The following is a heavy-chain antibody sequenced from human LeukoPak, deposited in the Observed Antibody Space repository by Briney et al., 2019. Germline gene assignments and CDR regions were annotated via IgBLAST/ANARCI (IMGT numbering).Heavy chain of an antibody. D-gene: IGHD6-13*01. V-gene: IGHV3-23*01. CDR3: AKQSAGSAAWYSLHYDF. CDR1: GFTFSTYA. Sequence: GGSLRLSCAASGFTFSTYAMTWVRQAPGRGLEWVSSVDGGGGGTYYADSVKGRFTISRDNSKDTLYLQMNGLRAEDTAVYFCAKQSAGSAAWYSLHYDFWGQGTLVTVSS. J-gene: IGHJ4*02. CDR2: VDGGGGGT.